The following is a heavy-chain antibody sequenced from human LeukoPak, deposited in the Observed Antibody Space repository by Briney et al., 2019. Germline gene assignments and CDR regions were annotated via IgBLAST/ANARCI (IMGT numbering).Heavy chain of an antibody. J-gene: IGHJ5*02. CDR3: SKDLYYDFWSGPYNWFDP. Sequence: GGSQRLSCAASGFTFSSYAMSWVRQAPGKGLEWVSAISGSGGSTYHADSVKGRFTISRDNSKNTLYLQMNSLRAEDTAVYYCSKDLYYDFWSGPYNWFDPWGQGTLVTVSS. V-gene: IGHV3-23*01. CDR1: GFTFSSYA. CDR2: ISGSGGST. D-gene: IGHD3-3*01.